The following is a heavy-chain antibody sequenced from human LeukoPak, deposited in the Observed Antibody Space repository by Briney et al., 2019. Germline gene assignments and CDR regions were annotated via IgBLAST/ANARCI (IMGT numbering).Heavy chain of an antibody. CDR3: ETYGDDHDY. D-gene: IGHD4-17*01. CDR1: GFTFCSYA. J-gene: IGHJ4*02. V-gene: IGHV3-30-3*01. Sequence: GGSLRLSCAASGFTFCSYAMHWVRQAPGKGLEWVAVISYDGSNKYYADSVKGRFTISRDNSKNTLYLQMNSLRAEDTAVYYCETYGDDHDYWGQGTLVTVSS. CDR2: ISYDGSNK.